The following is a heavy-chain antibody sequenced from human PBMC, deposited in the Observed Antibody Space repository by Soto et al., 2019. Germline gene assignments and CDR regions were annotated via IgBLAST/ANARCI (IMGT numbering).Heavy chain of an antibody. D-gene: IGHD6-19*01. Sequence: VASVKVSCKASGYTFTGYYMHWVRQAPGQGLEWMGWINPNSGGTNYAQKFQGRVTMTRDTSISTAYMELSRLRSDDTAVYYCARVSRGIAVAGDDYWGQGTLVTVSS. CDR3: ARVSRGIAVAGDDY. V-gene: IGHV1-2*02. CDR2: INPNSGGT. CDR1: GYTFTGYY. J-gene: IGHJ4*02.